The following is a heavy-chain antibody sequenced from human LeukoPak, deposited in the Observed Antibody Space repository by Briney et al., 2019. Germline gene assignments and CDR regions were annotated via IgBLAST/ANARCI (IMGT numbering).Heavy chain of an antibody. CDR2: MNPNSGNT. V-gene: IGHV1-8*01. CDR3: ARGSSPNDAFDI. J-gene: IGHJ3*02. CDR1: GYTFTSYD. Sequence: ASVKVSCKASGYTFTSYDINWVRQATGQGLEWMGWMNPNSGNTGYAQRFQGRVTITADESTSTAYMELSSLRSEDTAVYYCARGSSPNDAFDIWGQGTMVTVSS.